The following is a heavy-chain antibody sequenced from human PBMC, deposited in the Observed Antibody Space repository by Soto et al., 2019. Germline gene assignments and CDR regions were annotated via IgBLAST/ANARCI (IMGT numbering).Heavy chain of an antibody. J-gene: IGHJ4*02. CDR3: ARGYSSSWRRLGYYFDY. CDR1: GYSISSGYY. Sequence: SETLSLTCAVSGYSISSGYYWGWIRQPPGKGLEWIGSIYHSGSTYYNPSLKSRVTISVDTSKNQFSLKLSSVTAADTAVYYCARGYSSSWRRLGYYFDYWGKGTLVTVSS. D-gene: IGHD6-13*01. V-gene: IGHV4-38-2*01. CDR2: IYHSGST.